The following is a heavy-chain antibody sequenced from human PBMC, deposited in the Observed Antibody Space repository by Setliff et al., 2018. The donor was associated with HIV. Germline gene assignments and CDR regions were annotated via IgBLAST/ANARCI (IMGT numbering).Heavy chain of an antibody. Sequence: LRLSCKASGFTFKIYAMSWLRQAPGKGLEWVSAISNSGGNTYYADSVKGRFTVSRDNSENTLYLQMNSLRPEDTAIYYCAKEVPYSNGFMYFDYWGQGTLVTV. CDR1: GFTFKIYA. V-gene: IGHV3-23*01. D-gene: IGHD3-22*01. J-gene: IGHJ4*02. CDR2: ISNSGGNT. CDR3: AKEVPYSNGFMYFDY.